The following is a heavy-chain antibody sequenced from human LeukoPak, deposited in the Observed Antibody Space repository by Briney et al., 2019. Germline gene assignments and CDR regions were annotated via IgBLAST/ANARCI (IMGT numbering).Heavy chain of an antibody. CDR1: GYTLTELS. D-gene: IGHD6-25*01. J-gene: IGHJ4*02. CDR3: AAMNEYSSGWPYFDY. Sequence: ASVKVSCKVSGYTLTELSMHWVRQAPGKGLEWMGGFEPEDGETIYAQKFQGRVTMTEDTSTDTAYMELSSLRSEDTAVYYCAAMNEYSSGWPYFDYWGQGTLVTVSS. V-gene: IGHV1-24*01. CDR2: FEPEDGET.